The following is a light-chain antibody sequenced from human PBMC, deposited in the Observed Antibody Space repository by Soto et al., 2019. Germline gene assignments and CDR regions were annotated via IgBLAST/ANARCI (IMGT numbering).Light chain of an antibody. V-gene: IGLV2-14*03. CDR3: SSYTSRNTWV. Sequence: QSALTQPASVSGSPGQSSTISCTGSSSDVGAFNSVSWYQQHPGKAPKLIIHDVTNRPSGVSNRFSASKSGNTASLTISGLQAEDEADYYCSSYTSRNTWVFGGGTKLTVL. J-gene: IGLJ3*02. CDR1: SSDVGAFNS. CDR2: DVT.